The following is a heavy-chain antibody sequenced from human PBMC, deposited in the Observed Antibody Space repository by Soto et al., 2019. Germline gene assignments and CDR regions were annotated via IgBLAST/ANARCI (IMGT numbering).Heavy chain of an antibody. J-gene: IGHJ6*04. CDR2: IYPGDSDT. CDR3: ARHISTLPYCYHAMGV. CDR1: GYTFTDYW. V-gene: IGHV5-51*01. D-gene: IGHD2-15*01. Sequence: GESLKISCKGSGYTFTDYWIGWVRQLPGKGLEWMGIIYPGDSDTRYSPSFQGHVTITVDKFTNTAYLQWNTLRASDTAMYYCARHISTLPYCYHAMGVWGKGTTGTV.